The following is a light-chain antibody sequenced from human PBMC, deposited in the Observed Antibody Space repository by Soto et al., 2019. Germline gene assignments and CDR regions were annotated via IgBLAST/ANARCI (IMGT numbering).Light chain of an antibody. CDR1: SSDVGGYNS. CDR3: CSYAGSYTYV. J-gene: IGLJ1*01. V-gene: IGLV2-11*01. CDR2: DVS. Sequence: QSLLTQPRSVSGSPGQSVTISCTGTSSDVGGYNSVSWYQQHPGKAPKLMIYDVSKRPSGVPDRFSGSKSGNTASLTIAGLQAEDEADYYCCSYAGSYTYVFGTGTKVTVL.